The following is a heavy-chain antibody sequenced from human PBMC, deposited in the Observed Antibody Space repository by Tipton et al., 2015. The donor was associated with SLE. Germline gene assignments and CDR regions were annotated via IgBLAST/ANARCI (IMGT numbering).Heavy chain of an antibody. CDR3: GRSSGYPDF. D-gene: IGHD3-3*01. CDR2: ISSSGSYI. CDR1: RFTFSSYS. V-gene: IGHV3-21*01. Sequence: SLRLSCAASRFTFSSYSMNWVRQAPGKGLEWVSSISSSGSYIYYADSVKGRFTIPRDNAKNTVYLQMNSLRAEDTAVYYCGRSSGYPDFWGQGTLVTVSS. J-gene: IGHJ4*02.